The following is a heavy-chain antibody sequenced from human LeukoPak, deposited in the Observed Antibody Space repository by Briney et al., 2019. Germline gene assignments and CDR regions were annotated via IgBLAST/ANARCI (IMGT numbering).Heavy chain of an antibody. CDR2: IMHDGSAK. D-gene: IGHD3-10*01. V-gene: IGHV3-7*04. J-gene: IGHJ4*02. CDR3: ARQGRRFGEFFYFDN. Sequence: TGGSLRLSCAASGFTFSSYWMSWVRQAPGKGLEWVANIMHDGSAKYYVDSVKGRFTISRDNAKNSLYLQMNSLRAEDTAVYYCARQGRRFGEFFYFDNWGQGTLVTVSS. CDR1: GFTFSSYW.